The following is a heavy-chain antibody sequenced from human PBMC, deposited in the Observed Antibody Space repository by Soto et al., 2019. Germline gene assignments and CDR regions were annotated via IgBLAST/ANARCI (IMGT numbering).Heavy chain of an antibody. D-gene: IGHD6-13*01. CDR3: AKDRGSSSWDPIFDF. V-gene: IGHV3-9*01. CDR2: ISWNSAAI. Sequence: MQLVESGGGLIEPGRSLRLSCAASGFTFDDYAIHWVRQAPGKGLEWVSGISWNSAAIDYAVSVKGRFTIVRDNAMNSLYLQMNHLRPEDTAFYYCAKDRGSSSWDPIFDFWGQGSLVTVSS. J-gene: IGHJ4*02. CDR1: GFTFDDYA.